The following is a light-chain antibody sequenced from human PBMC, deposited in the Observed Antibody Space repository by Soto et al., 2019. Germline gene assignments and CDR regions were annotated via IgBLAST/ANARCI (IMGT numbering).Light chain of an antibody. Sequence: EIVLTQSPGTLSLSPGERATLSCRASQSVTNIYLGWYQQKAGQAPRLLIYGASSRATGIPDRFSGSGSGTDFPLTISRLEPEDFAVYFCQQYGTSAFTFGPGTKVDI. CDR3: QQYGTSAFT. V-gene: IGKV3-20*01. J-gene: IGKJ3*01. CDR1: QSVTNIY. CDR2: GAS.